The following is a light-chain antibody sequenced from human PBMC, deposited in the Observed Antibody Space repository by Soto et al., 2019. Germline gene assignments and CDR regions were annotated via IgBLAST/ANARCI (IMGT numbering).Light chain of an antibody. CDR1: QTLRGNY. Sequence: EIVLTQSPATLSLSPGDSAALSCWASQTLRGNYFAWYQQIPGQPPRLLVYGPSGRAPGIPDRFISSGSRTINNITMSGVGTGVSAVLYFHHFGRLPFTFGPGNKVN. CDR3: HHFGRLPFT. J-gene: IGKJ3*01. CDR2: GPS. V-gene: IGKV3-20*01.